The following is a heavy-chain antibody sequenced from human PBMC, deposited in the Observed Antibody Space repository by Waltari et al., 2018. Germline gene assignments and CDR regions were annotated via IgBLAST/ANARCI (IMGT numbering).Heavy chain of an antibody. CDR3: ARALLGLTNRLDV. CDR1: GYTFTDST. D-gene: IGHD4-17*01. J-gene: IGHJ6*02. CDR2: SNTKNGHP. V-gene: IGHV7-4-1*02. Sequence: QVQLAQSGSELKEPGASVKVSCRTSGYTFTDSTINWVRQAPGQGLEWMGWSNTKNGHPTYVQGFTGRFVFSLDTSVSTTYLQITGLKAEDTAVYFCARALLGLTNRLDVWGQGTTVTISS.